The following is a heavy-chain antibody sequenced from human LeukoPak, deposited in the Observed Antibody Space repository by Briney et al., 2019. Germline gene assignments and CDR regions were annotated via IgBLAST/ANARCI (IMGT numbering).Heavy chain of an antibody. CDR1: GYSISSGYY. CDR2: IYHSGST. V-gene: IGHV4-38-2*02. CDR3: ARDDSLVVPPGIIDY. J-gene: IGHJ4*02. Sequence: SETLSLTCTVSGYSISSGYYWGWIRQPPGKGLEWIGSIYHSGSTYYNPSLKSRVTISVDTSKNQFSLKLSFVPAADTAVYYCARDDSLVVPPGIIDYWGQGTLVTVSS. D-gene: IGHD2-15*01.